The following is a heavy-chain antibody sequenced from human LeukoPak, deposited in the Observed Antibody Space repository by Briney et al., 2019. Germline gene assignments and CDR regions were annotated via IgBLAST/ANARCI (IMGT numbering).Heavy chain of an antibody. CDR2: ISAYNGNT. D-gene: IGHD6-13*01. Sequence: ASVTVSCKASGYTFTSYGISWVRQAPGQGLEGMGWISAYNGNTNYAQKLQGRVTMTTDTSTSTAYMELRSLRSDDTAVYYCAGIAAAGLSKFSYYYYYGMDVWGQGTTVTVSS. CDR1: GYTFTSYG. CDR3: AGIAAAGLSKFSYYYYYGMDV. V-gene: IGHV1-18*01. J-gene: IGHJ6*02.